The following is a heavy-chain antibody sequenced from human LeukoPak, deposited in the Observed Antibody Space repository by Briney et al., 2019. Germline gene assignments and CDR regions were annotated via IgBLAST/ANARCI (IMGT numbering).Heavy chain of an antibody. CDR2: IWYDGSNK. CDR3: ARDLNWLENYFDY. CDR1: GFTFSSYG. D-gene: IGHD1-20*01. V-gene: IGHV3-33*01. J-gene: IGHJ4*02. Sequence: GRSLRLSCAASGFTFSSYGMHWVRQAPGKGLEWVAVIWYDGSNKYYADSVKGRFTISRDNSKNTLYLQMNSLRAEDTAVYYCARDLNWLENYFDYWGQGTLVTVSS.